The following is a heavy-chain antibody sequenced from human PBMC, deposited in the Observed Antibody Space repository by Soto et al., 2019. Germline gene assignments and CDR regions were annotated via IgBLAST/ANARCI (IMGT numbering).Heavy chain of an antibody. V-gene: IGHV1-18*01. J-gene: IGHJ4*02. Sequence: GASVKVSCKASGYTFTSYDMNWVRQAPGQGLEWMGWISAYNGNTNYAQKLQGRVTMTTDTSTSTAYMELRSLRSDDTAVYYCARVRSKGDGFDYWGQGTLVTVSS. CDR3: ARVRSKGDGFDY. CDR1: GYTFTSYD. CDR2: ISAYNGNT. D-gene: IGHD3-10*01.